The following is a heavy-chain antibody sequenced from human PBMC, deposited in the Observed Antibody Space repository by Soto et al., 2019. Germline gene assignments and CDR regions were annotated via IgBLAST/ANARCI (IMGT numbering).Heavy chain of an antibody. V-gene: IGHV4-59*01. CDR1: GGSISGYY. D-gene: IGHD6-25*01. CDR2: IHYSGSA. J-gene: IGHJ3*02. Sequence: QVQLQESGPGLVKPSGTLSLTCTVSGGSISGYYWNWIRQPPGKGLEWIGNIHYSGSADYNPYLKSRVTMSVDTSKNQFSVKLNSVTAADTAVYYCAREGAAPFDIWGQGTMVTVSS. CDR3: AREGAAPFDI.